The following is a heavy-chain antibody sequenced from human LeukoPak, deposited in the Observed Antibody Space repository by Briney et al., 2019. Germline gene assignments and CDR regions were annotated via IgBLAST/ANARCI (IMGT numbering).Heavy chain of an antibody. Sequence: GGSLRLSCAASGFTFSSYSMNWVRQAPGKGLEWASYISSSSSTIYYADSVKGRFTISRDNAKNSLYLQMNSLRAEDTAVYYCARSDGAVWFGELPDYWGQGTLVTVSS. D-gene: IGHD3-10*01. V-gene: IGHV3-48*01. J-gene: IGHJ4*02. CDR1: GFTFSSYS. CDR3: ARSDGAVWFGELPDY. CDR2: ISSSSSTI.